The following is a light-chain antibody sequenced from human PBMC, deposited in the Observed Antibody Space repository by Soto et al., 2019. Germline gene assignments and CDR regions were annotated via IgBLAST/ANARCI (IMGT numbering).Light chain of an antibody. J-gene: IGKJ4*01. Sequence: IQMTQSPSTLSASVGDRFTITCQASQDIRNYLNWYQQKPGKAPKIVIYAASTLQSGVPSRFSGSGSGTDFTRTISSLQPEDFATDYCQQLNSYTLTFGGGTKVDIK. CDR3: QQLNSYTLT. V-gene: IGKV1-17*01. CDR2: AAS. CDR1: QDIRNY.